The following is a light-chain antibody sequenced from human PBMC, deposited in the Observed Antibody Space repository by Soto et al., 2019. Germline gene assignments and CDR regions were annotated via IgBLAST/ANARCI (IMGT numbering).Light chain of an antibody. CDR3: QTWGTGIHV. V-gene: IGLV4-69*01. CDR2: LNSDGSH. J-gene: IGLJ1*01. CDR1: SGHSSYA. Sequence: QPVLTQSPFASASLGASVKLTCTLSSGHSSYAIAWHQQQPEKGPRYLMKLNSDGSHSKGDGIPDRFSGSSSGAERYLIISSLQSEDEADYYCQTWGTGIHVFGTGTKVTVL.